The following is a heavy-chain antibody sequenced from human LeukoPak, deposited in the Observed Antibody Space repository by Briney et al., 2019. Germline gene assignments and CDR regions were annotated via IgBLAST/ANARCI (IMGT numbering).Heavy chain of an antibody. D-gene: IGHD6-13*01. J-gene: IGHJ3*02. CDR2: INHSGST. CDR1: GGSFSGYY. CDR3: ARGHRAAAGLLGDAFDI. Sequence: SETLSLTCTVYGGSFSGYYWSWIRQPPGKGLEWIGEINHSGSTNYNPSLKSRVTISVDTSKNQFSLKLSSVTAADTAVYYCARGHRAAAGLLGDAFDIWGQGTMVTVSS. V-gene: IGHV4-34*01.